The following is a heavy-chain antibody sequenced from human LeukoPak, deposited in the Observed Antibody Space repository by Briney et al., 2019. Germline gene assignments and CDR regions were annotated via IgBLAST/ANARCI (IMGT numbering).Heavy chain of an antibody. Sequence: PGGSLRLSCAASGFTFSGYVMSWVRQAPGKGLEWVSAITASGGSTYYADSVKGRFTISRDNSKNTLYLQMNSLRAEDTAVYYCAKVGDYDFWSGYYRRYYFDYWGQGTLVTVSS. V-gene: IGHV3-23*01. CDR1: GFTFSGYV. CDR2: ITASGGST. CDR3: AKVGDYDFWSGYYRRYYFDY. D-gene: IGHD3-3*01. J-gene: IGHJ4*02.